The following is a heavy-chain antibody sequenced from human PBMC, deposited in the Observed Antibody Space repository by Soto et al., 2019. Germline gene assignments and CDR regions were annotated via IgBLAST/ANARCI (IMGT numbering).Heavy chain of an antibody. J-gene: IGHJ3*02. CDR1: GGSISSGGYY. CDR2: IYYSGST. D-gene: IGHD2-2*01. CDR3: SLILVVVVSDAMTRPDAFDI. Sequence: SETLSLTCTVSGGSISSGGYYWSRIRQHPGKGLEWIGYIYYSGSTYYNPSLKSRVTISVDTSKNQFSLELSSVTAADTAVYYFSLILVVVVSDAMTRPDAFDIWGRGTMVTVSS. V-gene: IGHV4-31*03.